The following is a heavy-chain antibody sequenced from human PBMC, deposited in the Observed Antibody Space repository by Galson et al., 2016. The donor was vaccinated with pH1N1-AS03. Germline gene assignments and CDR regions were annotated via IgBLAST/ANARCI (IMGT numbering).Heavy chain of an antibody. CDR2: VHYSGTT. V-gene: IGHV4-4*02. CDR1: GGSMTSPDW. Sequence: SETLSLTCAVSGGSMTSPDWWTWVRQPPGKGLEWIGEVHYSGTTSYNPSLNSRVTMSIDKSNNQFSLNLGSVTAADTAVYFFASAGYHTPGYHYWGQGAQVTVSS. J-gene: IGHJ4*02. D-gene: IGHD3-16*02. CDR3: ASAGYHTPGYHY.